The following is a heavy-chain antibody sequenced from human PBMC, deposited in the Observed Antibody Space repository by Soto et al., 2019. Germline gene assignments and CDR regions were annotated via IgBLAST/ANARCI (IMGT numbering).Heavy chain of an antibody. J-gene: IGHJ5*02. CDR3: ARGYFFSGSYRRDP. Sequence: QVHLVQSGAAVKKPGASVKVSCKASGYRFTSYGISWVRQAPGQGLEWMGWLSDYNGKTIYTEKFQGRITMTIDTSTNTAYMELRSLRSGDTAVYYCARGYFFSGSYRRDPWGQGPLVTVSS. V-gene: IGHV1-18*04. D-gene: IGHD1-26*01. CDR1: GYRFTSYG. CDR2: LSDYNGKT.